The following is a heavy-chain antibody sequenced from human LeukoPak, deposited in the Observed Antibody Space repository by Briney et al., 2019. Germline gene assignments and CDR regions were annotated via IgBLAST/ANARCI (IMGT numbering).Heavy chain of an antibody. V-gene: IGHV1-18*01. CDR2: ISAYNGNT. CDR3: ARDVGGKLGNYYYYMDV. Sequence: GASVKVSCKASGYTFTSYGISWVRQAPGQGLEWMGWISAYNGNTNYAQKLQGRVTMTTDTSTSTAYMELRSLRSDDTAVYYCARDVGGKLGNYYYYMDVWGKGTTVTVSS. D-gene: IGHD6-6*01. CDR1: GYTFTSYG. J-gene: IGHJ6*03.